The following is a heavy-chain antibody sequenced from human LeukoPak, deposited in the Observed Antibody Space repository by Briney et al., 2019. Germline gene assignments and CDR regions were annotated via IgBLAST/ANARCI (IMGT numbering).Heavy chain of an antibody. CDR3: ARCSSGYWFDP. V-gene: IGHV4-59*02. J-gene: IGHJ5*02. D-gene: IGHD6-19*01. Sequence: SETLSLTCTVSGGSVTSYYWSWIRQSPGKGLEWIGYVYYTGSTSYNPSLQSRVTISVDTSKNQFSLRLRSLTAADTAVYYCARCSSGYWFDPWGQGTLVTVSS. CDR2: VYYTGST. CDR1: GGSVTSYY.